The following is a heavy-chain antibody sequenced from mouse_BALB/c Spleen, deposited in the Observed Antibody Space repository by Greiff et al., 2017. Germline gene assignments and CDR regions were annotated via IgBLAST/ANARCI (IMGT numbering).Heavy chain of an antibody. J-gene: IGHJ4*01. Sequence: QVQLKESGPGLVAPSQSLSITCTVSGFSLTSYGVHWVRQPPGKGLEWLGVIWAGGSTNYNSALMSRLSISKDNSKSQVFLKMNSLQTDDTAMYYCARERGYGNDYYAMDYWGQGTSVTVSS. D-gene: IGHD2-10*02. CDR2: IWAGGST. CDR1: GFSLTSYG. CDR3: ARERGYGNDYYAMDY. V-gene: IGHV2-9*02.